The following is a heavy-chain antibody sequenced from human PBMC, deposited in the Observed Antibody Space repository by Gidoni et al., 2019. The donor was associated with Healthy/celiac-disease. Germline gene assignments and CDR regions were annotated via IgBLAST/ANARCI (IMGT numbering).Heavy chain of an antibody. CDR2: IYYSGST. V-gene: IGHV4-39*01. J-gene: IGHJ4*02. CDR3: ARHEQLVLLFDY. D-gene: IGHD6-6*01. CDR1: AGSISSISYY. Sequence: QLQLQESVPGLVKPSETLSLPCTVSAGSISSISYYWGWILPPPGKGLEWIGSIYYSGSTYYNPSLKSRVTISVDTSKNQFSLKLSSVTAADTAVYYCARHEQLVLLFDYWGQGTLVTVSS.